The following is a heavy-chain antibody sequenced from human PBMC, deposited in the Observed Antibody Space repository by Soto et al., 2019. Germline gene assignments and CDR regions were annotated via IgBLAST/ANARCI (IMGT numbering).Heavy chain of an antibody. Sequence: EVQLVESGGGLVHPGGSLRLSCAASGLTFSKYWMTWVRQAPGKGLEWVATIKHDGSEKSNLDSVEGRFTISRDNAKNSLSLQMNSLRVEDTAVYFCASVPGSPGYHGLDVWGQGTTVTVSS. J-gene: IGHJ6*02. V-gene: IGHV3-7*03. CDR2: IKHDGSEK. D-gene: IGHD6-19*01. CDR1: GLTFSKYW. CDR3: ASVPGSPGYHGLDV.